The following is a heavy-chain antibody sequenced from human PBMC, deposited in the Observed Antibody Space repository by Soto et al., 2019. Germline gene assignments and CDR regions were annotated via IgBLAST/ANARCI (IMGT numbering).Heavy chain of an antibody. CDR2: IYHSGST. CDR3: ARALRFLEWYTPGAFDP. J-gene: IGHJ5*02. Sequence: SETLSLTCAVSGGSISSGGYSWSWIRQPPGKGLEWIGYIYHSGSTYYNPSLKSRVTISVDRSKNQFSLKLSSVTAADTAVYYCARALRFLEWYTPGAFDPWGQGTLVTVSS. D-gene: IGHD3-3*01. CDR1: GGSISSGGYS. V-gene: IGHV4-30-2*01.